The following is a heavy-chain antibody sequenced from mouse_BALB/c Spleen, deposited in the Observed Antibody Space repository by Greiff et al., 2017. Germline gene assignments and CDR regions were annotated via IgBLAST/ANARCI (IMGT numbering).Heavy chain of an antibody. CDR1: GISITTGNYR. CDR3: ARDHDYYAMDY. V-gene: IGHV3-5*02. J-gene: IGHJ4*01. CDR2: IYYSGTI. Sequence: VQLQQSGPGLVKPSQTVSLTCTVTGISITTGNYRWSWIRQFPGNKLEWIGYIYYSGTITYNPSLTSRTTITRDTSKNQFFLEMNSLTAEDTATYYCARDHDYYAMDYWGQGTSVTVSS.